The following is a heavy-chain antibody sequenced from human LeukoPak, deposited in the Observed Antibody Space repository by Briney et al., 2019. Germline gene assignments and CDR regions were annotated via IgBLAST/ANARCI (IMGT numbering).Heavy chain of an antibody. CDR1: GYSISSGYY. CDR3: ARLIETGTTVDP. V-gene: IGHV4-38-2*01. D-gene: IGHD1-7*01. CDR2: IYHSGST. J-gene: IGHJ5*02. Sequence: SETLSLTCAVSGYSISSGYYWGWIRRPPGKGLEWIGSIYHSGSTYYNPSLKSRVTISVDTSKNQFSLKLSSVTAADTAVYYCARLIETGTTVDPWGQGTLVTVSS.